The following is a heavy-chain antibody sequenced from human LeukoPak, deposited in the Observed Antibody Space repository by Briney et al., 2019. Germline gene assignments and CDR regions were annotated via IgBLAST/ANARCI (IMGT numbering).Heavy chain of an antibody. CDR1: GGSISSYY. Sequence: NPSETLSLTCTVSGGSISSYYWSWIRQPPGKGLEWIGYNYYIGSTNDNPSLKSRVTISVDTSKNQFSLKLSSVTAADTAVYYCARLRVTSQYNWFDPWGQGTLVTVSS. V-gene: IGHV4-59*08. CDR3: ARLRVTSQYNWFDP. CDR2: NYYIGST. J-gene: IGHJ5*02. D-gene: IGHD2-21*02.